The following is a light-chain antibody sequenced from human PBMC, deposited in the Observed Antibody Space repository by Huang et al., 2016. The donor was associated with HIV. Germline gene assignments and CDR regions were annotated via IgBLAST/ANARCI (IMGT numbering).Light chain of an antibody. Sequence: IQLTQSPSSLSASVGDRVTLTCRASQGISSYLAWYQQKPGTAPKLLSYASSTLQSGVPSRFSGSGSGTDFTLTISILQPEDFATYYCQQLSSYPQTFGQGTKLEIK. CDR3: QQLSSYPQT. J-gene: IGKJ2*01. V-gene: IGKV1-9*01. CDR1: QGISSY. CDR2: ASS.